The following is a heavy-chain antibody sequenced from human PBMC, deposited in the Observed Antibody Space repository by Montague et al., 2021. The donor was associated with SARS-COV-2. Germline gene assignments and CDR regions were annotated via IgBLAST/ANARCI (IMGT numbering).Heavy chain of an antibody. CDR3: ARGVDTGVVTVTGGFDS. CDR1: GGSISRGYWH. J-gene: IGHJ4*02. Sequence: TLSLTRTVSGGSISRGYWHWSWNRLPAGKGLEWIGRIYRSGSSNYXPSLESRVVLSVDTPRNQFSMKMTSVTAADTAMYYCARGVDTGVVTVTGGFDSWGQGTLVIVSS. D-gene: IGHD5-18*01. CDR2: IYRSGSS. V-gene: IGHV4-61*02.